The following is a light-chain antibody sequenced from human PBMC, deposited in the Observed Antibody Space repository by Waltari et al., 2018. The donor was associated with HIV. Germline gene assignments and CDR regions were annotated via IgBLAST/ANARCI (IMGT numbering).Light chain of an antibody. CDR2: EVN. Sequence: QSALTPPPSASGSPGQSVTISCRGTSRDVGIYTYVSWYQQPPGKVPKLIIYEVNKRPSGVSDRFSGSKSGNTASLSVSGLQAEDEGDYYCTSYAGINNYVIFGGGTKLTVL. CDR3: TSYAGINNYVI. V-gene: IGLV2-8*01. CDR1: SRDVGIYTY. J-gene: IGLJ2*01.